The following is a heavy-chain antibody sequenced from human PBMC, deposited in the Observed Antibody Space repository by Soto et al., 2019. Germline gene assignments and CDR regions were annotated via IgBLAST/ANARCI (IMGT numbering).Heavy chain of an antibody. CDR3: ARIAASGRGWDV. CDR2: IKQDGSEE. V-gene: IGHV3-7*01. CDR1: GFTFISYW. D-gene: IGHD6-13*01. Sequence: EVQLVESGGGLVQPGGSLRLSCVDSGFTFISYWMSWVRQAPVKGLEWVGNIKQDGSEENYVDSGKGRFIISRDNAKNSMYLQMNSLRAEDTAVYYCARIAASGRGWDVWGQGTTVVVSS. J-gene: IGHJ6*02.